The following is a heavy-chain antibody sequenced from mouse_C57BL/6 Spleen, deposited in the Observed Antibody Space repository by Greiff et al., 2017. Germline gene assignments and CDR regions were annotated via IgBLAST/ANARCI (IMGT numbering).Heavy chain of an antibody. D-gene: IGHD1-1*01. CDR2: IDPSDSYT. Sequence: QVQLKQPGAELVKPGASVKLSCKASGYTFTSYWMQWVKQRPGQGLEWIGEIDPSDSYTNYNQKFKGKATLTVDTSSSTAYMQLSSLTSEDSAVYYCASLVVGYWGQGTTLTVSS. CDR1: GYTFTSYW. CDR3: ASLVVGY. J-gene: IGHJ2*01. V-gene: IGHV1-50*01.